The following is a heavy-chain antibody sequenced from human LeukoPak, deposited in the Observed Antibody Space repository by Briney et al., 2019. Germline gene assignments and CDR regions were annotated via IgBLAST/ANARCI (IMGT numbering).Heavy chain of an antibody. CDR2: ISGSGGST. J-gene: IGHJ4*02. CDR3: AKPRIDYYYSAFDY. V-gene: IGHV3-23*01. D-gene: IGHD3-22*01. CDR1: GFTFSTYA. Sequence: PGGSLRLSCAASGFTFSTYAMTWVRQAPGKGLEWVSGISGSGGSTYYADSVKGRFTISRDNSKNTLYLQMNSLRAEDTAVYYCAKPRIDYYYSAFDYWGQGTLVTVSS.